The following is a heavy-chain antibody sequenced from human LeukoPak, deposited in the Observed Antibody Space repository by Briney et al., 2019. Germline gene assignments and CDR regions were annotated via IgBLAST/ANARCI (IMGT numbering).Heavy chain of an antibody. V-gene: IGHV4-39*07. CDR1: GGSIGSSSYY. CDR3: ARDAVAGNDY. J-gene: IGHJ4*02. Sequence: SETLSLTCTVSGGSIGSSSYYWGWIRQPPGKGLEWIGSIYYSGSTYYNPSLKSRVTISVDTSKNQFSLKLSSVTAADTAVYYCARDAVAGNDYWGQGTLVTVSS. D-gene: IGHD6-19*01. CDR2: IYYSGST.